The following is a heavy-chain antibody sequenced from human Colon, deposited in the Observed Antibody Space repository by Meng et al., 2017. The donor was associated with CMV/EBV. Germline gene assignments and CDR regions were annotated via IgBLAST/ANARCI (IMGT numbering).Heavy chain of an antibody. Sequence: GESLKISCAASGFTFSSYGMHWVRQAPGKGLEWVAVIWYDGSNKYYADSVKGRFTISRDNSKNTLYLQMNSLRAEDTAVYYCAKEYSSSSTKYFDHWGQGTLVTVSS. D-gene: IGHD6-6*01. CDR2: IWYDGSNK. V-gene: IGHV3-33*06. CDR1: GFTFSSYG. CDR3: AKEYSSSSTKYFDH. J-gene: IGHJ4*02.